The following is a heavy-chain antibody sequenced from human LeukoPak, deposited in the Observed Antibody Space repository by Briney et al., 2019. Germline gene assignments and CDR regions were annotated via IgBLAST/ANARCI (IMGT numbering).Heavy chain of an antibody. CDR1: GGSISSGSYY. J-gene: IGHJ4*02. CDR3: AREYVANPLGMVY. CDR2: IYTSGST. V-gene: IGHV4-61*02. Sequence: PSETLSLTCTVSGGSISSGSYYWSWIRQPAGKGLEWIGRIYTSGSTNYNPSLKSRVTISVDTSKNQFSLKLSSVTAADTAVYYCAREYVANPLGMVYWGQGTLVTVSS. D-gene: IGHD7-27*01.